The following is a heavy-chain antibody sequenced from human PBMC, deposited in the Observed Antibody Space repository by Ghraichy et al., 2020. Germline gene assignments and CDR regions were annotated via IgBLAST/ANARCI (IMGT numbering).Heavy chain of an antibody. CDR1: GFIFSSYA. D-gene: IGHD7-27*01. J-gene: IGHJ4*02. CDR2: ISGSGGDT. CDR3: AKSRRARPGHFDS. V-gene: IGHV3-23*01. Sequence: GGSLRLSCAPSGFIFSSYAMSWVRQAPGKGLEWVSAISGSGGDTYYADSVKGRFTISRDNSKNRLRLYLQMNSLRAEDTALYYCAKSRRARPGHFDSWGQGTLVTVSS.